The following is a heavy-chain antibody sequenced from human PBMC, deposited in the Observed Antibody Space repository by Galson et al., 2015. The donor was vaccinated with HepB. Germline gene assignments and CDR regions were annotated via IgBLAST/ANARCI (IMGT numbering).Heavy chain of an antibody. Sequence: SCKASGYTFTSYGISWVRQAPGKGLEWVANIKQDGSEKYYVDSVKGRFTISRDNARNSLYLQMNSLRAEDTAVYFCASGETGWDWGQGTLVTVSS. D-gene: IGHD1-1*01. CDR1: GYTFTSYG. CDR3: ASGETGWD. CDR2: IKQDGSEK. J-gene: IGHJ4*02. V-gene: IGHV3-7*03.